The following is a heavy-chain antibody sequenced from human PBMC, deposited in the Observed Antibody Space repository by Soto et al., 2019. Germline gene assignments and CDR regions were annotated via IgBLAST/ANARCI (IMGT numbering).Heavy chain of an antibody. V-gene: IGHV6-1*01. CDR2: TYYRSKWST. D-gene: IGHD1-26*01. Sequence: SQTLSLTCAISGESVSSKSATWNWIRQSPSRGLEWLGRTYYRSKWSTDYAVSVNNRITINPGTSKNQFSLQLNSVTPEDTAMYYCTRALSGSYDSWGQGTLVTVSS. J-gene: IGHJ5*01. CDR1: GESVSSKSAT. CDR3: TRALSGSYDS.